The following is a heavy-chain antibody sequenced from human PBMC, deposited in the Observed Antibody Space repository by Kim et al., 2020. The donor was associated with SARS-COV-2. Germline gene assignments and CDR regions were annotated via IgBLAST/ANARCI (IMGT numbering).Heavy chain of an antibody. D-gene: IGHD3-16*01. J-gene: IGHJ4*02. V-gene: IGHV5-10-1*01. CDR3: ARRNEYYVPGDY. Sequence: NYSPSFQGHVTISADKSISTAYLQWSSLKASDTAMYYCARRNEYYVPGDYWGQGTLVTVSS.